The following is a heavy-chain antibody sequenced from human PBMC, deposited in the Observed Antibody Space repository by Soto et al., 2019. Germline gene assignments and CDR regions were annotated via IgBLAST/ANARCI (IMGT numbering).Heavy chain of an antibody. CDR2: IFDSGST. CDR1: GGSISGGVHS. V-gene: IGHV4-30-4*01. Sequence: QVQLQESGPGLGKPSETLSLTCTVSGGSISGGVHSWSWIRQPPGQGLEWIGHIFDSGSTYYNPSLKSRLTISVDTSKNQFSLRLSSVTAADTAVYYGAREFMPLTNDWYVDLWGGVTLVTVSS. CDR3: AREFMPLTNDWYVDL. J-gene: IGHJ2*01. D-gene: IGHD2-8*01.